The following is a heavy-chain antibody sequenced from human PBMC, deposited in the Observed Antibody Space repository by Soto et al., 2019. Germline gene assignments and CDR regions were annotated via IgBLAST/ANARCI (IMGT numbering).Heavy chain of an antibody. Sequence: QVQLVESGGGVVQPGRSLRLSCAASGFTFSSYAMHWVRQAPGKGLEWVAVISYDGSNKYYADSVKGRFTISRDNSKNPLYLQMHIPRAKYRAVYYWARDREGGSYDDILTGFACCGQGTLVTVSS. CDR1: GFTFSSYA. CDR3: ARDREGGSYDDILTGFAC. J-gene: IGHJ4*02. CDR2: ISYDGSNK. D-gene: IGHD3-9*01. V-gene: IGHV3-30-3*01.